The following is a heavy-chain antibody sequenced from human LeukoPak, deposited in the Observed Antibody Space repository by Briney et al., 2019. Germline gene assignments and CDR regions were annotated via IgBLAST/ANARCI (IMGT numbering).Heavy chain of an antibody. CDR3: AKRAYSDTYYAAFDM. CDR1: GFTLRSYD. D-gene: IGHD1-26*01. V-gene: IGHV3-23*01. J-gene: IGHJ3*02. Sequence: PGGSLRLSCAASGFTLRSYDMSWVRQAPGKGLEWVSGLSASGGSTYYADSVKGRFTISRDTSKSTIYLQMSSLRAEDTAVYYCAKRAYSDTYYAAFDMWGQGTVVTVSS. CDR2: LSASGGST.